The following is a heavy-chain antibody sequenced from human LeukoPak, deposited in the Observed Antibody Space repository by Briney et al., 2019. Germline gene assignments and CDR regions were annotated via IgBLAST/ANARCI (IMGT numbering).Heavy chain of an antibody. CDR2: ISAYNGNT. CDR1: GYTFTSYG. Sequence: ASVKVSCKASGYTFTSYGISWVRQAPGQGLEWMGWISAYNGNTNYAQKLQGRVTMTTDTSTSTAYMEPSSLRSEDTAVYYCARDGDYDSSLDCWGQGTLVTVSS. CDR3: ARDGDYDSSLDC. J-gene: IGHJ4*02. V-gene: IGHV1-18*01. D-gene: IGHD3-22*01.